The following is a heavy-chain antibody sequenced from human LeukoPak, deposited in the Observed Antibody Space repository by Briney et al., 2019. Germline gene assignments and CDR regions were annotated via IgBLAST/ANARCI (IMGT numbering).Heavy chain of an antibody. CDR2: IHHSGSI. Sequence: SGTLSLTCAVSGVSISSNLWWTWVRQPPGKGLEWIAEIHHSGSINYNPSLKSRITISVDTSKNQFSLKLSSVTAADTAVYYCARVGHIVVVTAPIGYWGQGTLVTVSS. J-gene: IGHJ4*02. CDR1: GVSISSNLW. CDR3: ARVGHIVVVTAPIGY. V-gene: IGHV4-4*02. D-gene: IGHD2-21*02.